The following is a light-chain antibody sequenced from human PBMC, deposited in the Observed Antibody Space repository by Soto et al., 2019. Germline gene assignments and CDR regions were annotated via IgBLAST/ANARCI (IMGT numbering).Light chain of an antibody. Sequence: EIVLTQSPGTLSLSTGERATLSCRASQSVSNTYVAWYQHIPGQAPRLLIYGASTRATGIPARFSGSGSGTDFTLTISSLEPEDFAVYYCQQRSNWLTFGGGTKVDIK. CDR3: QQRSNWLT. CDR2: GAS. V-gene: IGKV3D-20*02. J-gene: IGKJ4*01. CDR1: QSVSNTY.